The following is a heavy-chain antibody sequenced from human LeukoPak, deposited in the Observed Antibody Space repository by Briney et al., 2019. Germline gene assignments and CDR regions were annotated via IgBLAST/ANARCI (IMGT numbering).Heavy chain of an antibody. CDR3: ARDKYYGDSYFPY. J-gene: IGHJ4*02. V-gene: IGHV3-7*01. D-gene: IGHD4-17*01. Sequence: GGSLRLSCAASGFTFSSYWMSWVRQAPGKGLEWVANIKEDGSEKYYVDSVKGRFTISRDNAKNSLFLQMNSLRAEDTAVYYCARDKYYGDSYFPYWGQGTLVTVSS. CDR2: IKEDGSEK. CDR1: GFTFSSYW.